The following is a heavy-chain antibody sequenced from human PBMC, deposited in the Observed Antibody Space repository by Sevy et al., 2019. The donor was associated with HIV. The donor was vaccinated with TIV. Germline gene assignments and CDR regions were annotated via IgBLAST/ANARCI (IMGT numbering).Heavy chain of an antibody. J-gene: IGHJ6*02. Sequence: GGSLRLSCVVSGIIFTSSGMHWVRQAPGKGLEWVAVISYHGRDKFYADSVKGRFTISRDNSKNILYLQMNGLRIEDTAVYYCAKDFTGYNGMDVWGQGTMVSLL. D-gene: IGHD3-9*01. CDR3: AKDFTGYNGMDV. V-gene: IGHV3-30*18. CDR1: GIIFTSSG. CDR2: ISYHGRDK.